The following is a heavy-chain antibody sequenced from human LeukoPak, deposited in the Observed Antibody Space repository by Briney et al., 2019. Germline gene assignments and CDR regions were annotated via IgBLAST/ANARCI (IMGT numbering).Heavy chain of an antibody. Sequence: PGGSLRLSCAASGFSFSTSSMSWVRQAPGKGLEWVSAISSTSTYIYYTDSVMGRFTISRDNARNSLYLQMNSLRAEDTAIYYCARVLWGDWLPDYWGQGALVTVSS. CDR2: ISSTSTYI. V-gene: IGHV3-21*01. CDR3: ARVLWGDWLPDY. D-gene: IGHD3/OR15-3a*01. CDR1: GFSFSTSS. J-gene: IGHJ4*02.